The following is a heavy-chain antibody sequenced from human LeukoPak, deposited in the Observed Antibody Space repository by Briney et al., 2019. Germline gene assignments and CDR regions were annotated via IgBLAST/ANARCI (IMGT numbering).Heavy chain of an antibody. CDR3: ATHRRGSSGFYFDY. D-gene: IGHD6-6*01. Sequence: PGGSLRLSCAVSGFSFTNFWMSWVRQASGRGLEWVANIHPEGNEKYHVESVKGRFTISRDNTKNLLFLQMNGLRVEDTAVYYCATHRRGSSGFYFDYWGQGTLVTVSS. V-gene: IGHV3-7*01. CDR1: GFSFTNFW. J-gene: IGHJ4*02. CDR2: IHPEGNEK.